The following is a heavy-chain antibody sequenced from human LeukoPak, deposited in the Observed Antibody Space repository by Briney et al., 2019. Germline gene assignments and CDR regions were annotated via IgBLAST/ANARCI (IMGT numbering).Heavy chain of an antibody. CDR2: IYSGGST. CDR1: GFTVSSNY. CDR3: ARDGKLTGYWVDY. Sequence: GGSLRLSCAASGFTVSSNYMNWVRQAPGKGLEWVSVIYSGGSTYYADSVKGRFTISRDNSKNTLYLQMNSLRAEDTAVYYCARDGKLTGYWVDYWGQGTLVTVSS. V-gene: IGHV3-53*01. D-gene: IGHD1-26*01. J-gene: IGHJ4*02.